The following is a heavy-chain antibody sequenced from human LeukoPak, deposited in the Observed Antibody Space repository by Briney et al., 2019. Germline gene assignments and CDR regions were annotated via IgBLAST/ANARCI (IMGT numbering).Heavy chain of an antibody. CDR1: GFTFSSYE. CDR2: ISSSGSTI. Sequence: GGSLRLSCAASGFTFSSYEMNWVRQAPGKGLEWVSYISSSGSTIYYADSVQGRFTISRDNAKNSLYLQMDSLRAEDTAVYYCARDIRPQARFGVVIIRAYFDYWGQGTLVTVSS. CDR3: ARDIRPQARFGVVIIRAYFDY. J-gene: IGHJ4*02. D-gene: IGHD3-3*01. V-gene: IGHV3-48*03.